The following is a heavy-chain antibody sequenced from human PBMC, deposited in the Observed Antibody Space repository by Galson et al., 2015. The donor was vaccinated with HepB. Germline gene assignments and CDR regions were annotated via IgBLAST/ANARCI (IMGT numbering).Heavy chain of an antibody. Sequence: ETLSLTCAVSGGSISSSNWWSWVRQPPGKGLEWIGEIYHSGSTNYNPSLKSRVTISVDKSKNQFSLKLSSVTAADTAVYYCARDQHWNDGPQAFDIWGQGTMVTVSS. CDR2: IYHSGST. V-gene: IGHV4-4*02. CDR1: GGSISSSNW. CDR3: ARDQHWNDGPQAFDI. D-gene: IGHD1-1*01. J-gene: IGHJ3*02.